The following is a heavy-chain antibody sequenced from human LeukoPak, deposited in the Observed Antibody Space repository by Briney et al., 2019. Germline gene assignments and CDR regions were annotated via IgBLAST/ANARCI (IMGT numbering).Heavy chain of an antibody. CDR3: ARMGNHHPFDI. Sequence: SETLSLTCAVYGGSFSGYYWSWIRQPPGKGLEWIGEINHSESTNYNPSLKSRVTISVDTSKNQFSLKLSSVTAADTAVYYCARMGNHHPFDIWGQGTMVTVSS. CDR1: GGSFSGYY. V-gene: IGHV4-34*01. CDR2: INHSEST. J-gene: IGHJ3*02. D-gene: IGHD1-14*01.